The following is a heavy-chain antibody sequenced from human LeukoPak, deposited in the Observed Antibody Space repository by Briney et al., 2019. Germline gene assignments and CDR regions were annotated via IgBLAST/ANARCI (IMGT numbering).Heavy chain of an antibody. V-gene: IGHV3-30*02. CDR3: ARESSRIAIGTLDF. CDR2: LQNDGREK. J-gene: IGHJ4*02. CDR1: GFNFRTSG. Sequence: GGSLRLSCTPSGFNFRTSGMHWVRQAPGKGLEWVGFLQNDGREKYFADSVNGRFTISRDTSKNTLYLQMNSMRAEDTAVYYCARESSRIAIGTLDFWGQGTLVTVSS. D-gene: IGHD6-13*01.